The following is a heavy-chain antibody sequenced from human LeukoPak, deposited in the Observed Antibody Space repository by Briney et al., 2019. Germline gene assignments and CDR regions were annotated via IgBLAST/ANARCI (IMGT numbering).Heavy chain of an antibody. CDR3: ARDSFEWELLYYFDY. CDR1: GYTFTSYG. V-gene: IGHV1-18*01. J-gene: IGHJ4*02. Sequence: GASVKVSCKASGYTFTSYGISWVRQAPGQGLEWMGWISAYNGNTNYAQKLQGRVTMTTDTSTSTAYMELSRLRSDDTAVYYCARDSFEWELLYYFDYWGQGTLVTVSS. D-gene: IGHD1-26*01. CDR2: ISAYNGNT.